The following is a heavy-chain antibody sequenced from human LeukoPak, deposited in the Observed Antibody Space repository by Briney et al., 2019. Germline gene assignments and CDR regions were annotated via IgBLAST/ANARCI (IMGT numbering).Heavy chain of an antibody. V-gene: IGHV3-23*01. CDR1: GFTFSSYA. D-gene: IGHD6-13*01. J-gene: IGHJ4*02. CDR3: AKGDRYSSSWFIGSIHY. CDR2: SSDSGGST. Sequence: GGSLRLSCAASGFTFSSYAMSWVRQAPGKGLEWISASSDSGGSTYYADSVKGRFTISRDNSKNTLYLQMNSLRAEDTAVYYCAKGDRYSSSWFIGSIHYWGQGTLVTVSS.